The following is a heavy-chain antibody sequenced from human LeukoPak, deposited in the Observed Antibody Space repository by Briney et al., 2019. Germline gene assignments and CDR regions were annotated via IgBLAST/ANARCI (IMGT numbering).Heavy chain of an antibody. V-gene: IGHV3-53*01. CDR1: GLTVSSND. CDR3: ARGPRGFDP. J-gene: IGHJ5*02. CDR2: IYSGGST. Sequence: PGGSLRLSCEYSGLTVSSNDMSWVRQAPGKGLEWVSVIYSGGSTDYADSVKGRFTISRDKSKNTLYVQMNSLRAEDTAVYYCARGPRGFDPWGQGTLVTVSS.